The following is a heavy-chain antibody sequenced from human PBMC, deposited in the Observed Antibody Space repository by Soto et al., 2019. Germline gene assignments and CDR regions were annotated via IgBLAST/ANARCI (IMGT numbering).Heavy chain of an antibody. CDR2: IVVGSGNT. CDR3: EALXSPTMIVVSQTNDY. D-gene: IGHD3-22*01. CDR1: GFTFTSSA. Sequence: SVKVSCKASGFTFTSSAVQWVRQARGQRLEWIGWIVVGSGNTNYAQKFQERVTITRDMSTSTAYMELSSLRSEDTAVYYCEALXSPTMIVVSQTNDYWGQGTLVTVSS. V-gene: IGHV1-58*01. J-gene: IGHJ4*02.